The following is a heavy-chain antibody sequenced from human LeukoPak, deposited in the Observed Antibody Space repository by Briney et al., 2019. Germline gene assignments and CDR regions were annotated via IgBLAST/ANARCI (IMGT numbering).Heavy chain of an antibody. CDR2: INHSGST. J-gene: IGHJ4*02. CDR3: ARGGGIAAAGIFDY. Sequence: SETLSLTCAVYGGSFSGYYWSWIRQPPGKGLEWIGEINHSGSTNYNPSLKSRVTISVDTSKNQFSLKLSSVTAADTAVYYCARGGGIAAAGIFDYWGQGTLVTVSS. CDR1: GGSFSGYY. V-gene: IGHV4-34*01. D-gene: IGHD6-13*01.